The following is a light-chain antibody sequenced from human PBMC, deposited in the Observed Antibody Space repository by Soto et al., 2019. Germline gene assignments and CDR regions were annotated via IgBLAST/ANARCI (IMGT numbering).Light chain of an antibody. V-gene: IGKV3-20*01. Sequence: EIVLPQSPGTLSLSPGERATLSCRASQSVSNNYLAWYQQKPGQAPRLLSYGASNRATGIPDMFTGSGSGSDFTLTLSRLEPADLAVYYCHQYGSSGTFGRGTKVEIK. CDR1: QSVSNNY. CDR3: HQYGSSGT. CDR2: GAS. J-gene: IGKJ4*02.